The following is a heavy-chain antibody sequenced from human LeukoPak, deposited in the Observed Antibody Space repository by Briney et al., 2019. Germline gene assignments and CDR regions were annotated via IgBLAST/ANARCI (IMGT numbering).Heavy chain of an antibody. D-gene: IGHD2-8*01. V-gene: IGHV4-38-2*02. CDR2: IYYSGST. Sequence: SETLSLTCTVSGYSISSGYYWGWIRQPPGKGLEWIGSIYYSGSTYYNPSLKSRVTISVDTSKNQFSLKLSSVTAADTAVYYCARGVVMYYYYYYMDVWGKGTTVTVSS. CDR1: GYSISSGYY. J-gene: IGHJ6*03. CDR3: ARGVVMYYYYYYMDV.